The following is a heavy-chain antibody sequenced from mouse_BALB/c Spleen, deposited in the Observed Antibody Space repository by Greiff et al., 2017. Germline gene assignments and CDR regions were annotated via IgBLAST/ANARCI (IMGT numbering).Heavy chain of an antibody. V-gene: IGHV1-7*01. CDR1: GYTFTSYW. J-gene: IGHJ4*01. CDR2: INPSTGYT. CDR3: ARLRLRRDYAMDY. Sequence: VQLQQSGAELAKPGASVKMSCKASGYTFTSYWMHWVKQRPGQGLEWIGYINPSTGYTEYNQKFKDKATLTADKSSSTAYMQLSSLTSEDSAVYYCARLRLRRDYAMDYWGQGTTLTVSS. D-gene: IGHD2-4*01.